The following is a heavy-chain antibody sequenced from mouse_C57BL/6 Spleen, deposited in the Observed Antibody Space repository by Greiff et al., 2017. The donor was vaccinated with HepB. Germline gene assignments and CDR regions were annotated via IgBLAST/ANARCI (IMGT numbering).Heavy chain of an antibody. CDR3: ARSRDYYGSSHY. D-gene: IGHD1-1*01. Sequence: QVQLQQSGTELVKPGASVKLSCKASGYTFTSYWMHWVKQRPGQGLEWIGNINPSNGGTNYNDKFKSKATLTVDKSANTAYMQLSSLTSEDAAVYYCARSRDYYGSSHYWGQGTTLTVSS. J-gene: IGHJ2*01. V-gene: IGHV1-53*01. CDR1: GYTFTSYW. CDR2: INPSNGGT.